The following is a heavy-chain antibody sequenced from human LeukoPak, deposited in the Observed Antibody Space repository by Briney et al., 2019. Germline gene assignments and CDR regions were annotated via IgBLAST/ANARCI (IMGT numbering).Heavy chain of an antibody. V-gene: IGHV3-48*03. CDR2: ISSSGSTI. J-gene: IGHJ4*02. CDR3: ATTPDKYCSSTSCYVIDY. D-gene: IGHD2-2*01. Sequence: RGSLRLSCAASGFTFSSYEMNWVRQAPGKGLEWVSYISSSGSTIYYADSVKGRFTISRDNAKNSLYLQMNSLRAEDTAVYYCATTPDKYCSSTSCYVIDYWGQGTLVTVSS. CDR1: GFTFSSYE.